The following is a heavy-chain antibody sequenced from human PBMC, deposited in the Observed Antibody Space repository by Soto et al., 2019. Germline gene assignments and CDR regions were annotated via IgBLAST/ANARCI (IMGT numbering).Heavy chain of an antibody. CDR2: ISYDGSNK. Sequence: GGSLRLSCAASGFTFSSYGMHWVRQAPGKGLEWVAVISYDGSNKYYADSVKGRFTISRDNSKNTLYLQMNSLRAEDTAVYYSAKGIVATIVSEALPDYWGQGTLVTVSS. CDR1: GFTFSSYG. D-gene: IGHD5-12*01. J-gene: IGHJ4*02. V-gene: IGHV3-30*18. CDR3: AKGIVATIVSEALPDY.